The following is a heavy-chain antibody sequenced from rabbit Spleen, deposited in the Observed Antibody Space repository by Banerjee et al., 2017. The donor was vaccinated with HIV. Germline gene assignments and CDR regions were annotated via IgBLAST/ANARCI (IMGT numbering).Heavy chain of an antibody. V-gene: IGHV1S40*01. J-gene: IGHJ4*01. D-gene: IGHD2-1*01. CDR2: IDAASSGNT. Sequence: QSLEESGGDLVKPGASLTLTCTASGFDFSSSYYMYWVRQAPGKGLEWIACIDAASSGNTDYATWAKGRFTISKTSSTTVTLQMTSLTAADTATYFCARDLSNGVYKMDLWGPGTLVTVS. CDR1: GFDFSSSYY. CDR3: ARDLSNGVYKMDL.